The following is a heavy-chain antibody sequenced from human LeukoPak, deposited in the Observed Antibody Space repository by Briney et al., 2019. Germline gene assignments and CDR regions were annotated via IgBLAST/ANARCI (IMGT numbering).Heavy chain of an antibody. CDR3: VRGDNWFDP. CDR1: GFTVSTNY. CDR2: IYGGGTT. V-gene: IGHV3-53*01. Sequence: GGSLGLSCVPSGFTVSTNYMTWVRQAPGKGLEWVSVIYGGGTTYYADSVKGRFTISRDNSKNTVYLQMNSLRAEDTAVYYCVRGDNWFDPWGQGTLVTVSS. J-gene: IGHJ5*02.